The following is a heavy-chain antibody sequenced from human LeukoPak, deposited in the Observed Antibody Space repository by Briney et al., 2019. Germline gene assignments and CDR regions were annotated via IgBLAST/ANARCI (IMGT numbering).Heavy chain of an antibody. V-gene: IGHV3-23*01. CDR3: AKSMAFSAAAASFDY. CDR2: ISGSGGST. J-gene: IGHJ4*02. Sequence: GGSLRLSCAASGFTFSSYAMGWVRQAPGKGLEWVSAISGSGGSTYYADSVKGRFTISRDNSKNTLYLQMNSLRAEDTAVYYCAKSMAFSAAAASFDYWGQGTLVTVSS. CDR1: GFTFSSYA. D-gene: IGHD6-13*01.